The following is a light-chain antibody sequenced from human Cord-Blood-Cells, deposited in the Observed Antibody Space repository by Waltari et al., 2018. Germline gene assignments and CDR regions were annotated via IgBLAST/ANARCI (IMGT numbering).Light chain of an antibody. CDR2: GAS. V-gene: IGKV3-15*01. Sequence: EIVMTQSPATLSVSQGERATLSCRASQSVSSNLAWDQQKPGQAPRLLIYGASTRATGIPARFSGSGSGTEFTLTISSLQSEDFAVYYCQQYNNWWTFGQGTKVEIK. CDR3: QQYNNWWT. J-gene: IGKJ1*01. CDR1: QSVSSN.